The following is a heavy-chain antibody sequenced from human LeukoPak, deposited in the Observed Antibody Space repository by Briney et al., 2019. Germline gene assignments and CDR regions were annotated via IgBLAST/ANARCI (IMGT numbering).Heavy chain of an antibody. Sequence: GGSLRLSCAASGFTFSNYWMSWVRQAPGKGLEWVANIKQDGSEEVYVDSLKGRFTISRDNAKNSLFLQMSTLRAEDTAVYYCARDPYSSTWSYGMDVWGQGTTVTVSS. D-gene: IGHD6-6*01. CDR1: GFTFSNYW. J-gene: IGHJ6*02. CDR3: ARDPYSSTWSYGMDV. CDR2: IKQDGSEE. V-gene: IGHV3-7*05.